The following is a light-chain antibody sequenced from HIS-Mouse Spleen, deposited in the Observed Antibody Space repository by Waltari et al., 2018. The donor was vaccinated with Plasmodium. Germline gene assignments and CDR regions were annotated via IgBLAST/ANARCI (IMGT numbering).Light chain of an antibody. CDR3: YSTDSSGNHRV. Sequence: SYELTQPPSVSVSPGQTASITCAGAALPKKYAFWYQQKPGQAPVLVIYEDSKRPSGIPERFSGSSSGTMATLTISGAQVEDEADYYCYSTDSSGNHRVFGGGTKLTVL. J-gene: IGLJ3*02. CDR1: ALPKKY. V-gene: IGLV3-10*01. CDR2: EDS.